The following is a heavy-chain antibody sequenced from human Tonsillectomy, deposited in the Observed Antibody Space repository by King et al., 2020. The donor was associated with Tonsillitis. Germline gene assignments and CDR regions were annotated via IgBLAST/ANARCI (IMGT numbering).Heavy chain of an antibody. CDR2: ISHSGDS. V-gene: IGHV4-4*02. Sequence: VQLQESGPGLVTPSGTLSLTCGVSGVFISNNWWTWVRQPPGKGLEWIGEISHSGDSYNNPSLESRVSILVDKSKNQFSLDLRSVTAADTAVYYCARIGHSYALDFWGQGTLVTVSS. CDR3: ARIGHSYALDF. D-gene: IGHD5-18*01. J-gene: IGHJ4*02. CDR1: GVFISNNW.